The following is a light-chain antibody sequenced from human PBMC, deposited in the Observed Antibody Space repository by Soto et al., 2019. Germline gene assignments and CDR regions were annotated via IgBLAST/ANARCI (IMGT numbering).Light chain of an antibody. CDR2: DAS. V-gene: IGKV1-5*01. CDR1: QSISTR. J-gene: IGKJ1*01. Sequence: DIQMTQSPSTLSASVGARVPLPCRASQSISTRLAWYQQKAGTAPKVLIYDASRLESGVPSRISGSGSGTEFTLTISRLQPDDFASYYCQHYDIYSWTFGQGAKV. CDR3: QHYDIYSWT.